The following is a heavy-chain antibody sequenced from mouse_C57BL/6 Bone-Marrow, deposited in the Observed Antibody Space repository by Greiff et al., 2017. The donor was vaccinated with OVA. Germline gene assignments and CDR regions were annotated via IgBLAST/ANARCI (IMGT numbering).Heavy chain of an antibody. Sequence: VQLQQSGAELVRPGASVKLSCKASGYTFTDYYINWVKQRPGQGLEWIARIYPGSGNTYYNEKFKGKATLTAEKSSSTAYMQLSSLTSEDSAVYVCARPSITTVVATDYAMDYWGQGTSVTVSS. J-gene: IGHJ4*01. D-gene: IGHD1-1*01. CDR2: IYPGSGNT. V-gene: IGHV1-76*01. CDR3: ARPSITTVVATDYAMDY. CDR1: GYTFTDYY.